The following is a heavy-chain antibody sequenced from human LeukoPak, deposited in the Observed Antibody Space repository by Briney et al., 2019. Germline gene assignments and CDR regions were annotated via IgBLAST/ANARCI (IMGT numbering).Heavy chain of an antibody. CDR1: GFTFNFIS. Sequence: QPGRSLRLSCAASGFTFNFISMYWVRQSPSKGLEWVAVISYDATNEYYADSVKGRFTISRDDSKSTLYLQMNSLRAEDTAVYYCVRDFASGSYYNLFDYWGQGTLVTVSS. V-gene: IGHV3-30*04. CDR3: VRDFASGSYYNLFDY. J-gene: IGHJ4*02. CDR2: ISYDATNE. D-gene: IGHD3-10*01.